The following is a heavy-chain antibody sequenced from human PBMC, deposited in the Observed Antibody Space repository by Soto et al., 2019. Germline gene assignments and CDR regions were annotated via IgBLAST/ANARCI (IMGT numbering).Heavy chain of an antibody. J-gene: IGHJ6*02. Sequence: VQLVESGGGLIQPGGSLRLSCAASGFTVSSNYMSWVRQAPGKGLEWVSVIYSGGSTYYADSVKGRFTISRDNSKNTLYLQMNSLRAEDTAVYYCARSGSTYYYYGMDVWGQGTTVTVSS. CDR1: GFTVSSNY. D-gene: IGHD3-10*01. CDR3: ARSGSTYYYYGMDV. CDR2: IYSGGST. V-gene: IGHV3-53*01.